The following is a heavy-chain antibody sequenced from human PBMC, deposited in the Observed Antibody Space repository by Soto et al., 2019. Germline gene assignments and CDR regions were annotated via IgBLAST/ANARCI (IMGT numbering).Heavy chain of an antibody. Sequence: GGSLRLSCAASGFTFSNAWMSWVRQAPGKGLEWVGRIKSKTDGGTTDYAAPVKGRFTISRDDSKNTLYLQMNSLKTEDTAVYYCTTHTCSGGSCYFSDAFDIWGQGTMVTVSS. CDR2: IKSKTDGGTT. J-gene: IGHJ3*02. CDR3: TTHTCSGGSCYFSDAFDI. CDR1: GFTFSNAW. D-gene: IGHD2-15*01. V-gene: IGHV3-15*01.